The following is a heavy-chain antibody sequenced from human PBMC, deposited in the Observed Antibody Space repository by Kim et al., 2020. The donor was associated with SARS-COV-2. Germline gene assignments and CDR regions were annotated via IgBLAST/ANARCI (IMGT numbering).Heavy chain of an antibody. CDR3: ARDSYDYYDFWSGYGY. D-gene: IGHD3-3*01. J-gene: IGHJ4*02. V-gene: IGHV1-69*04. Sequence: KFKGRVTITEDKSTSTAYMELSSLRSEDTAVYYCARDSYDYYDFWSGYGYWGQGTLVTVSS.